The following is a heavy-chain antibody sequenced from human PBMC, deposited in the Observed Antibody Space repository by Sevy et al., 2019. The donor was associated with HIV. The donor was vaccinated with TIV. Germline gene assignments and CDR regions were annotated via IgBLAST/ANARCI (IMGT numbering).Heavy chain of an antibody. CDR1: GFTFDDYA. D-gene: IGHD3-10*01. CDR2: ISWDGGST. CDR3: AKVLFRYYYGSGQGDGMDV. Sequence: GGSLRLSYAASGFTFDDYAMHWVRQAPGKGLEWVSLISWDGGSTYYADSVKGRFTISRDNSKNSLYLQMNSLRAEDTALYYCAKVLFRYYYGSGQGDGMDVWGQGTTVTVSS. V-gene: IGHV3-43D*04. J-gene: IGHJ6*02.